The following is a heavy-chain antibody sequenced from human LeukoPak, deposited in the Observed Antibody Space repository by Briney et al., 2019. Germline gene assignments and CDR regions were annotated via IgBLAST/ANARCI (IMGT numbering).Heavy chain of an antibody. Sequence: PGGSLRLSCAASGFTFSSYAMSWVRQAPGKGLEWVSAISGSAVSTFYADSVKGRFTISGDNSKNTLYLQMNSLRAEDTAVYYCAKGSHWSDVAFDIWGQGTMVSVSS. J-gene: IGHJ3*02. CDR1: GFTFSSYA. CDR2: ISGSAVST. D-gene: IGHD1-1*01. V-gene: IGHV3-23*01. CDR3: AKGSHWSDVAFDI.